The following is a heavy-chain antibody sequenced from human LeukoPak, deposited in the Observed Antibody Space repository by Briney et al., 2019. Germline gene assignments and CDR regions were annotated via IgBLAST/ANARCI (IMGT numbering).Heavy chain of an antibody. V-gene: IGHV4-34*01. CDR2: INHSGST. CDR3: ARGPLYDFWSGYIHDALDI. D-gene: IGHD3-3*01. J-gene: IGHJ3*02. CDR1: GGSFSGYY. Sequence: PSETLSLTCAVYGGSFSGYYWSWIRQPPGEGVEWIGEINHSGSTNYNPSLKSRVTISVDTSKNQFSLKLSSVTAADTAVYYCARGPLYDFWSGYIHDALDIWGQGTMVTVSS.